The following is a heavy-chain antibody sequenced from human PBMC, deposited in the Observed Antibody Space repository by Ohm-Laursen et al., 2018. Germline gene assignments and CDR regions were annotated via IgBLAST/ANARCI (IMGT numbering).Heavy chain of an antibody. CDR2: IYDSGST. D-gene: IGHD3-3*01. Sequence: TLSLTWTVSGGSISSYYWTWIRQPPGKGLEWIGYIYDSGSTNYNPSLKSRVTISVDTSKNQFSLKLSSVTAADTAVYYCARVTSYDFWSGYYSYDAFDIWGQGTMVTVSS. V-gene: IGHV4-59*01. CDR3: ARVTSYDFWSGYYSYDAFDI. J-gene: IGHJ3*02. CDR1: GGSISSYY.